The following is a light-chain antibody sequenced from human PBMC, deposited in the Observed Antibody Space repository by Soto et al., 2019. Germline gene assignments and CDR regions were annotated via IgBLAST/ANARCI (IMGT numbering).Light chain of an antibody. V-gene: IGKV3-20*01. J-gene: IGKJ1*01. CDR2: GAF. CDR1: QSVSSSY. Sequence: EIVLTQSPGTLSLSPGERATLSCRASQSVSSSYLAWYQQKPGQAPRLLIYGAFSRATGIQDRFRGSGSGTDFTLSISRLEPEDFAVYYCKQYGSSPWTFGQGTKVDIK. CDR3: KQYGSSPWT.